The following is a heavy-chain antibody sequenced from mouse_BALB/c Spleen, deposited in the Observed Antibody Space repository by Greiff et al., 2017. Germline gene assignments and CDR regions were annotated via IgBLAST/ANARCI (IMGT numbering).Heavy chain of an antibody. D-gene: IGHD1-1*01. J-gene: IGHJ4*01. CDR2: INPSSGYT. Sequence: QVQLKQSGAELARPGASVKMSCKASGYTFTSYTMHWVKQRPGQGLEWIGYINPSSGYTNYNQKFKDKATLTADKSSSTAYMQLSSLTSEDSAVYYCARSLLYYAMDYWGQGTSVTVSS. CDR1: GYTFTSYT. CDR3: ARSLLYYAMDY. V-gene: IGHV1-4*01.